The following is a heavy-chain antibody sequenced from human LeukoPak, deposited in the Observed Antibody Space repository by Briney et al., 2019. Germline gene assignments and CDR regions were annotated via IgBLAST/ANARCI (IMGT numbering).Heavy chain of an antibody. J-gene: IGHJ4*02. Sequence: GASVKVSCKASGYTFTGYYMHWVGQAPGQGLEWMGWINPNSGDTNYAQKFQGRVTMTKDTSTNTVYMHLSSLSSDDTAVYYCARAYYESSAYRHAVYFDYWGQGTLVTVSS. V-gene: IGHV1-2*02. CDR1: GYTFTGYY. CDR3: ARAYYESSAYRHAVYFDY. CDR2: INPNSGDT. D-gene: IGHD3-22*01.